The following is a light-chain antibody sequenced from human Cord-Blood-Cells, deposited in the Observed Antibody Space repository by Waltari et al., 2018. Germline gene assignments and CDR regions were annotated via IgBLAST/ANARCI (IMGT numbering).Light chain of an antibody. Sequence: DIQMTQSPSSLSASVGDRFTITCRASQSISSYLNWYQQKPGKAPKLLIYAAPSLQSGVPSRFSGSGSGTDFTLTISSLQPEDFATYYCQQSYSTLTFGGGTKVEIK. CDR1: QSISSY. CDR3: QQSYSTLT. V-gene: IGKV1-39*01. CDR2: AAP. J-gene: IGKJ4*01.